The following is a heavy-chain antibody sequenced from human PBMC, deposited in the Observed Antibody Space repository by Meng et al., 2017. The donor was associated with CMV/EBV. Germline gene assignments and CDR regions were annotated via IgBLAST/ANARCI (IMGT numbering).Heavy chain of an antibody. CDR2: IIPIFGTA. J-gene: IGHJ2*01. D-gene: IGHD2-2*02. Sequence: SVKVSCKASGGTFSSYAISWVRQAPGQGLEWMGGIIPIFGTANYAQKFQGRVTITTDESTSTAYMELSSLRSEDTAVYYCASCSTSCYIGWYFDLWGRGTLVTVSS. CDR1: GGTFSSYA. CDR3: ASCSTSCYIGWYFDL. V-gene: IGHV1-69*05.